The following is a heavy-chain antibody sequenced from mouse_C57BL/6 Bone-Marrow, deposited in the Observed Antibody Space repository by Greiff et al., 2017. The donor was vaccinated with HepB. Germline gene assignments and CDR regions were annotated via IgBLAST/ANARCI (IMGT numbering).Heavy chain of an antibody. Sequence: QVQLQQPGAELVKPGASVKLSCKASGYTFTSYWMQWVKQRPGQGLEWIGEIDPSDSYTNYNQKFKGKATLTVDTSSSTAYMQLSSLTSEDSAVYYCARKTNYRGGAMDYWGQGTSVTVSS. CDR2: IDPSDSYT. V-gene: IGHV1-50*01. J-gene: IGHJ4*01. CDR3: ARKTNYRGGAMDY. D-gene: IGHD1-1*01. CDR1: GYTFTSYW.